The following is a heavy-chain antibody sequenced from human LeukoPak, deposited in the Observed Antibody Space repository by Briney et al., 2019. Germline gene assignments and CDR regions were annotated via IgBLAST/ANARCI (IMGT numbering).Heavy chain of an antibody. Sequence: GRSLRLSCAASGFTFSSYGMHWVRQAPGKGLEWVAVIWYDGSNKYYADSVKGRFTISRDNSKNTLYLQMNSLRAEDTAVYYCARVGWANAFDIWGQGTMVTVSS. CDR3: ARVGWANAFDI. CDR1: GFTFSSYG. V-gene: IGHV3-33*08. CDR2: IWYDGSNK. J-gene: IGHJ3*02. D-gene: IGHD1-26*01.